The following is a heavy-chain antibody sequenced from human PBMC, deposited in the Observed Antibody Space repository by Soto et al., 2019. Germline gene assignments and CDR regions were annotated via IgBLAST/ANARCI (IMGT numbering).Heavy chain of an antibody. CDR1: GLTFSSYC. Sequence: LSCAASGLTFSSYCLHWVRQARCKGREWVAVMSNDGGNKYYVNSVKGRFSTSRENSMNTLYLQMNSLSVEYTAVYYCAKDLGRNYYYGMDVWGQGTTVTVSS. CDR3: AKDLGRNYYYGMDV. D-gene: IGHD7-27*01. J-gene: IGHJ6*02. CDR2: MSNDGGNK. V-gene: IGHV3-30*18.